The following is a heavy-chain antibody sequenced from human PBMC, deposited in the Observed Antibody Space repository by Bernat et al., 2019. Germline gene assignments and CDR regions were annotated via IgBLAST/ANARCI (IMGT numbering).Heavy chain of an antibody. Sequence: QVQLVQSGAEVKKPGASVKVSCKVSGYTLTELSMHWVRQAPGKGLEWMGGFDPEDGETIYAPKFQGRGTMTEDTSTDTAYMELSSMRAEDTAVYYCAAAAATTVTTFDYWGQGTLVTVSS. CDR3: AAAAATTVTTFDY. CDR1: GYTLTELS. V-gene: IGHV1-24*01. J-gene: IGHJ4*02. CDR2: FDPEDGET. D-gene: IGHD4-17*01.